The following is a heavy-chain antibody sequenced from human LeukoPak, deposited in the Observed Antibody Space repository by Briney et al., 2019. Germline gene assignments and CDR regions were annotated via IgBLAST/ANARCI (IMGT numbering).Heavy chain of an antibody. Sequence: PSETLSLTCTVSGGSVSSGNYYWSWIRQPPGKGLDWIGYIYYSGSTNYNPSLKSRVTISVDTSKNLFSLRLSSVTAADTAVYYCARDPSGYFNYWGQGTLATVSS. V-gene: IGHV4-61*01. CDR3: ARDPSGYFNY. J-gene: IGHJ4*02. D-gene: IGHD3-22*01. CDR1: GGSVSSGNYY. CDR2: IYYSGST.